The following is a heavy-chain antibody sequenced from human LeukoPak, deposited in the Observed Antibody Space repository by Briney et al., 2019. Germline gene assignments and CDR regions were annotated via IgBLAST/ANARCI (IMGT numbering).Heavy chain of an antibody. J-gene: IGHJ3*02. Sequence: SETLSLTCTVSGGSISSSSYYWGWIRQPPGKGLEWIGYIYYSGSTNYNPSLKSRVTISVDTSKNQFSLKLSSVTAADTAVYYCARGNRYSHGYQSRAFDIWGQGTMVTVSS. CDR3: ARGNRYSHGYQSRAFDI. CDR1: GGSISSSSYY. D-gene: IGHD5-18*01. CDR2: IYYSGST. V-gene: IGHV4-61*05.